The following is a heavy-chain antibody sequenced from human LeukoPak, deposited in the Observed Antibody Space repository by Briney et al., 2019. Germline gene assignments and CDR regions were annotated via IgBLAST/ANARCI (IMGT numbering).Heavy chain of an antibody. V-gene: IGHV1-2*04. Sequence: ASVKVSCKASGYTFTAYYMHWVRQAPGQGLEWMGWINHNNGGTNSAQKFQGWVTMTRDTSISTAYMELSRLKSDDTAVYYCAREAIFGVVILNWGQGTLVTVSS. J-gene: IGHJ4*02. CDR1: GYTFTAYY. D-gene: IGHD3-3*01. CDR3: AREAIFGVVILN. CDR2: INHNNGGT.